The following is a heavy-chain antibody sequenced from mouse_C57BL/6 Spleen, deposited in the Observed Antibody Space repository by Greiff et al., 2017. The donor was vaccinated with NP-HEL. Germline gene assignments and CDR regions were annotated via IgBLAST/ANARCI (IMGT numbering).Heavy chain of an antibody. Sequence: QVQLQQSGPELVKPGASVQLSCKASGYTFTSYDINWVQQRPGQGLEWIGRIYPRDGSTKYNEKFKGKATVTEDTSSSTAYMELHSLTSEDSAVYFWARYDGGSPYWCFDVWGTGTTVTVSS. V-gene: IGHV1-85*01. J-gene: IGHJ1*03. D-gene: IGHD1-1*01. CDR1: GYTFTSYD. CDR3: ARYDGGSPYWCFDV. CDR2: IYPRDGST.